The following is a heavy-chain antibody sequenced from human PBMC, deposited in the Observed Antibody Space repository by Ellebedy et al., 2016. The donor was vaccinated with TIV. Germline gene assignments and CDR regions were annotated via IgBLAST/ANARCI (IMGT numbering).Heavy chain of an antibody. J-gene: IGHJ3*02. CDR3: ARDLNDAFDI. V-gene: IGHV3-30*04. CDR1: GFTFSSYA. Sequence: GGSLRLXXAASGFTFSSYAMHWVRQAPGKGLEWVAVISYDGSNKYYADSVKGRFTISRDNSKNTLYLQMNSLRAEDTAVYYCARDLNDAFDIWGQGTMVTVSS. CDR2: ISYDGSNK.